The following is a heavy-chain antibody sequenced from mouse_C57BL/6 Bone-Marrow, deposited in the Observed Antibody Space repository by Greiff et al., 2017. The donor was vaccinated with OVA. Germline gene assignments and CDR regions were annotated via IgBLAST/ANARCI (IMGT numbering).Heavy chain of an antibody. D-gene: IGHD1-1*01. CDR1: GYAFTNYL. J-gene: IGHJ4*01. CDR2: INPGSGGT. CDR3: ARGGDYGPSMDY. Sequence: QVQLQQSGAELVRPGTSVKVSCKASGYAFTNYLIEWVKQRPGQGLEWIGVINPGSGGTNYNEKFKGKATLTADKSSSTAYMQLSSLTSEDSAVYFCARGGDYGPSMDYWGQGTSVTVSS. V-gene: IGHV1-54*01.